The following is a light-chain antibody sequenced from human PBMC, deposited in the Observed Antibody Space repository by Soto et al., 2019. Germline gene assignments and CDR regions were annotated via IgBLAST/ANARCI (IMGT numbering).Light chain of an antibody. CDR3: SSYAGSSNV. Sequence: QGALSQPPSASGSPGQSVAISCTGTSSDVGGYNYVSWYQQHPGKAPKLMIYEVNKRPSGVPDRFSGSKSGNTASLTVSGLQAEDEADYYCSSYAGSSNVFGTGTKVTVL. J-gene: IGLJ1*01. CDR2: EVN. V-gene: IGLV2-8*01. CDR1: SSDVGGYNY.